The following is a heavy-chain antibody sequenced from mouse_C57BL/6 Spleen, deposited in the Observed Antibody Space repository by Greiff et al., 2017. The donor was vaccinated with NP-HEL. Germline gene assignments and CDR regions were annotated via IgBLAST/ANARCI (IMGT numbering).Heavy chain of an antibody. V-gene: IGHV1-82*01. CDR3: ARRASGYFDV. CDR2: IYPGDGDT. CDR1: GYAFSSSW. J-gene: IGHJ1*03. D-gene: IGHD3-3*01. Sequence: VQLQQSGPELVKPGASVKLSCKASGYAFSSSWMNWVKQRPGKGLEWIGRIYPGDGDTHYHGKFKGKATLTADKSSSTAYMQLSSLTSEDSAVYFCARRASGYFDVWGTGTTVTVSS.